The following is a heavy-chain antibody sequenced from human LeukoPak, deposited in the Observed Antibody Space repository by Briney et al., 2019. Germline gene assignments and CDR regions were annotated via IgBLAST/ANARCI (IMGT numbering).Heavy chain of an antibody. CDR3: ARDRVVVVPAATLDY. V-gene: IGHV3-30-3*01. Sequence: GGSLRLSCAASGFTFSSYAMSWVRQAPGKGLEWVAVISYDGSNKYYADSVKGRFTISRDNSKNTLYLQMNSLRAEDTAVYYCARDRVVVVPAATLDYWGQGTLVTVSS. CDR2: ISYDGSNK. J-gene: IGHJ4*02. D-gene: IGHD2-2*01. CDR1: GFTFSSYA.